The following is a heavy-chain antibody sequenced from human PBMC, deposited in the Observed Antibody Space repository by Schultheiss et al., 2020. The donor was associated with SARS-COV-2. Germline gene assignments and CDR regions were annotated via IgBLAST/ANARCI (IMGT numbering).Heavy chain of an antibody. D-gene: IGHD6-6*01. CDR2: ISSSSSYI. J-gene: IGHJ6*02. V-gene: IGHV3-21*01. CDR1: GFTFSNYA. Sequence: GGSLRLSCAASGFTFSNYAMSWVRQAPGKGLEWVSSISSSSSYIYYADSVKGRFTISRDNAKNSLYLQMNSLRAEDTAVYYCARDRRPIYYYYGMDVWGQGTTVTVSS. CDR3: ARDRRPIYYYYGMDV.